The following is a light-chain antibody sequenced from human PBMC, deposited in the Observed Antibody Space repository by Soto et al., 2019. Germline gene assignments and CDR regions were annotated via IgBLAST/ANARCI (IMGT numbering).Light chain of an antibody. CDR3: CSYAGDYTFV. CDR2: AGT. J-gene: IGLJ1*01. V-gene: IGLV2-23*01. CDR1: NSDLGSYNL. Sequence: QSVLTQPASVSGSPGQSITISCTGTNSDLGSYNLVSWLQQHPGKVPKVMLYAGTKRPSGVSDRFPGSKPDTTASLTISGIQAEDEGDYYCCSYAGDYTFVLGNGTKVTVL.